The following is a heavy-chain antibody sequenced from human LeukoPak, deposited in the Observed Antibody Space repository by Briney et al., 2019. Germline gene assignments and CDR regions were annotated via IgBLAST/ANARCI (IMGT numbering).Heavy chain of an antibody. CDR2: INHSGST. J-gene: IGHJ4*02. V-gene: IGHV4-34*01. CDR1: GGSFSGYY. Sequence: SETLSLTCAVYGGSFSGYYWSWVRQPPGKGLERIGEINHSGSTNYNPSLKSRVTISVDTSKNQFSLKLSSVTAADTAVYYCARARSRWGVPFDYWGQGTLVTVSS. CDR3: ARARSRWGVPFDY. D-gene: IGHD3-16*01.